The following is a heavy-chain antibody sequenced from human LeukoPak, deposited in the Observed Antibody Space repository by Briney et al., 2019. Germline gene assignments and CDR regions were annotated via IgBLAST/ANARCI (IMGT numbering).Heavy chain of an antibody. Sequence: GGSLRLSCAASGFTFSSNWMHWVRQAPGEGLVWVSHISTDARTITYADFVKGRFTISRDNAKNTVYLQMNSLRAEDTALYYCVRGQATAWGLDYWGQGTLVTVSS. CDR1: GFTFSSNW. J-gene: IGHJ4*02. CDR2: ISTDARTI. CDR3: VRGQATAWGLDY. D-gene: IGHD6-13*01. V-gene: IGHV3-74*01.